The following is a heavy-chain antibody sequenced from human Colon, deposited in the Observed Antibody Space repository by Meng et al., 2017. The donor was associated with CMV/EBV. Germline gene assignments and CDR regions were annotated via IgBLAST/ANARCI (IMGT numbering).Heavy chain of an antibody. CDR3: AREDYHFGSGSLFDY. CDR2: ISGGGASI. Sequence: GGSLRLSCATSGFTFSSYSMNWVRQAPGKGLEWVSSISGGGASIWYADSMKGRFTVSRDNAKNSLFLQIDSLRAEDTAVYFCAREDYHFGSGSLFDYWGQGALVTVSS. J-gene: IGHJ4*02. D-gene: IGHD3-10*01. CDR1: GFTFSSYS. V-gene: IGHV3-21*01.